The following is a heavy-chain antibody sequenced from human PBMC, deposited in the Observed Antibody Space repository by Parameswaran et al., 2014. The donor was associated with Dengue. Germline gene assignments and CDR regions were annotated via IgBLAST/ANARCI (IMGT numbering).Heavy chain of an antibody. Sequence: VRQMPGKGLEWIGEINHSGSTNYNPSLKSRVTISVDTSKNQFSLKLSSVTAADTAVYYCARGTFSSTSPYFDYWGQGTLVTVSS. V-gene: IGHV4-34*01. J-gene: IGHJ4*02. CDR3: ARGTFSSTSPYFDY. D-gene: IGHD2-2*01. CDR2: INHSGST.